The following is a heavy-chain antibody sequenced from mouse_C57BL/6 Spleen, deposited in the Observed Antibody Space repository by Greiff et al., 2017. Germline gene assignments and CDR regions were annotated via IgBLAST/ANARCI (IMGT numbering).Heavy chain of an antibody. CDR2: IYPRSGNT. V-gene: IGHV1-81*01. CDR1: GYTFTSYG. CDR3: ARKGYGSTSGFDY. J-gene: IGHJ2*01. Sequence: VQLQQSGAELARPGASVKLSCKASGYTFTSYGISWVKQRTGQGLEWIGEIYPRSGNTYYNEKFKGKATLTADKSSSTAYMELRSLTSEDSAVYFCARKGYGSTSGFDYWGQGTTLTVSS. D-gene: IGHD1-1*01.